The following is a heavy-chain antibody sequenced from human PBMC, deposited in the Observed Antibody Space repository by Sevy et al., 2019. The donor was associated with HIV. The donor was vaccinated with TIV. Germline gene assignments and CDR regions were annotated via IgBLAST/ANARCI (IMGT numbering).Heavy chain of an antibody. V-gene: IGHV3-21*01. CDR3: ARSYSSSWYILYYFEY. D-gene: IGHD6-13*01. J-gene: IGHJ4*02. CDR1: GFSFSSYS. CDR2: IGSSNSYI. Sequence: GGSLRLSCAASGFSFSSYSVSWVRQAPGKGLEWVASIGSSNSYIYYADSVKGRFTISRDNAKNSLVLHMNTLRAEDTAVYYCARSYSSSWYILYYFEYWGQGTPVTVSS.